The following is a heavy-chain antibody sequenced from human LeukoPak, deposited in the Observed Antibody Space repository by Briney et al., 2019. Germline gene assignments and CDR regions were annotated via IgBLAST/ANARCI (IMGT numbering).Heavy chain of an antibody. CDR3: AKDISSTYEVIYFDY. Sequence: PGGSLRLSCAASGFTFSSYAMSWVRQAPGKGLEWVSAISGSGGSTYYADSVKGRFTISRANSKNTLYLQMNSLRAEDTAVYYCAKDISSTYEVIYFDYWGQGTLVTVSS. J-gene: IGHJ4*02. D-gene: IGHD2-8*01. CDR2: ISGSGGST. V-gene: IGHV3-23*01. CDR1: GFTFSSYA.